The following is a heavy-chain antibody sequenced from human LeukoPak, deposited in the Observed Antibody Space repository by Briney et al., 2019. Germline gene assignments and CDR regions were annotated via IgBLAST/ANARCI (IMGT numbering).Heavy chain of an antibody. CDR1: GFTFSSYE. V-gene: IGHV3-48*03. CDR2: ISSSGSTI. Sequence: GGSLRLSCAAPGFTFSSYEMNWVRQAPGKGLEWVSYISSSGSTIYYADSVKGRFTISRDNAKNSLYLQMNSLRAVDTAVYYCAELGITMIGGVWGKGTTVTISS. D-gene: IGHD3-10*02. CDR3: AELGITMIGGV. J-gene: IGHJ6*03.